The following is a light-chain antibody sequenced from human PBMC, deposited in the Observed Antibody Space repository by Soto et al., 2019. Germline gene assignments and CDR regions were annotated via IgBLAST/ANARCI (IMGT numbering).Light chain of an antibody. J-gene: IGLJ1*01. CDR3: SSYTSSSTRV. V-gene: IGLV2-14*01. CDR2: DVS. CDR1: SSDVGGYNY. Sequence: QSALTQPASVSGSPGQSITISRTGTSSDVGGYNYVSWYQQHPGKAPKLMIYDVSNRPSGVSNRFSGSKSGNTASLTISGLQAEDEADYYCSSYTSSSTRVFGTGTKVTV.